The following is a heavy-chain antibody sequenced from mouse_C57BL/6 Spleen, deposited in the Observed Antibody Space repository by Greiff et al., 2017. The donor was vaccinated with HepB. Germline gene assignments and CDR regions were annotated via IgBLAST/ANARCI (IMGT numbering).Heavy chain of an antibody. D-gene: IGHD2-4*01. J-gene: IGHJ4*01. V-gene: IGHV10-3*01. CDR3: VRDGSIYYDYVYYAMDY. Sequence: EVKVVESGGGLVQPKGSLKLSCAASGFTFNTYAMHWVRQAPGKGLEWVARIRSKSSNYATYYADSVKDRFTISRDDSQSMLYLQMNNLKTEDTAMYYCVRDGSIYYDYVYYAMDYWGQGTSVTVSS. CDR2: IRSKSSNYAT. CDR1: GFTFNTYA.